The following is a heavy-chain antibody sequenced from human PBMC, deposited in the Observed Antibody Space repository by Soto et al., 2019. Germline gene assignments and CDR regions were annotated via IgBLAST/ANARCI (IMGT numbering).Heavy chain of an antibody. J-gene: IGHJ6*02. V-gene: IGHV1-69*13. D-gene: IGHD3-22*01. Sequence: SVKVSCKASGGTFSSYAISWVRKAPGQGLEWMGGIIPIFGTANYAQKFQGRVTITADESTSTAYMELSSLRSEDTAVYYCAGDYYDSSGYDEPYYYYGMDVWGQGTTVTVS. CDR2: IIPIFGTA. CDR1: GGTFSSYA. CDR3: AGDYYDSSGYDEPYYYYGMDV.